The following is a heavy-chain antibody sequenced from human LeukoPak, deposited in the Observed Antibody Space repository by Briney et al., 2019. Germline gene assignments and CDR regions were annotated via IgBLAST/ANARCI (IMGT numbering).Heavy chain of an antibody. CDR2: INHSGST. CDR3: ARGMGSGSYPNDY. Sequence: SETLSLTCAVYGGSFSGYYWSWIRQPPGKGLEWIGEINHSGSTNYNPSLKSRATISVDTSKNQFSLKLGSVTAADTAVYYCARGMGSGSYPNDYWGQGTLVTVSS. J-gene: IGHJ4*02. CDR1: GGSFSGYY. D-gene: IGHD1-26*01. V-gene: IGHV4-34*01.